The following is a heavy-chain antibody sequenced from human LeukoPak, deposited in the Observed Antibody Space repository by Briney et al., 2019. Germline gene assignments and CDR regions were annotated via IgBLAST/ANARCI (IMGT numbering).Heavy chain of an antibody. V-gene: IGHV3-30*18. CDR2: ISYDGSNK. CDR3: AKAASDIVDIAYFDY. J-gene: IGHJ4*02. CDR1: GFAFGSYG. Sequence: PGGSLRLSCAASGFAFGSYGMHWVRQAPGKGLEWVAMISYDGSNKYYADSVKGRFTISRDNSKNTFALRMNSLRAADTAVYYCAKAASDIVDIAYFDYWGQGALVTVSP. D-gene: IGHD2-2*03.